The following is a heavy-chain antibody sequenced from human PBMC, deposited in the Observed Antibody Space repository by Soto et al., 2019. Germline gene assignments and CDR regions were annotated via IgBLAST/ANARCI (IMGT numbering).Heavy chain of an antibody. CDR2: IYYSGST. V-gene: IGHV4-39*01. D-gene: IGHD3-10*01. CDR3: ARLGFGELFASDLDY. CDR1: GGSISSSSYY. J-gene: IGHJ4*02. Sequence: QLQLQESGPGLVKPSETLSLTCTVSGGSISSSSYYWGWIRQPPGKGLEWIGSIYYSGSTYYNPSLQSRVTISVDTSKNQFSLKLSSVTAADTAVYYCARLGFGELFASDLDYWGQGTLVTVSS.